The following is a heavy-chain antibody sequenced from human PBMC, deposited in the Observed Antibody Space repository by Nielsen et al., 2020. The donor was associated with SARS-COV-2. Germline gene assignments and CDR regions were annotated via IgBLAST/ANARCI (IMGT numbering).Heavy chain of an antibody. Sequence: SETLSLTCTVSGGSISSGDYYWNWIRQPPGKGLEWIGYNYYSGSTYYNLSLKSRVTISVDTSKNQFSLKLSSVTAADTAVYYCARVSSSWYGGTGDYWGQGTLVTVSS. J-gene: IGHJ4*02. CDR3: ARVSSSWYGGTGDY. D-gene: IGHD6-13*01. CDR1: GGSISSGDYY. CDR2: NYYSGST. V-gene: IGHV4-30-4*01.